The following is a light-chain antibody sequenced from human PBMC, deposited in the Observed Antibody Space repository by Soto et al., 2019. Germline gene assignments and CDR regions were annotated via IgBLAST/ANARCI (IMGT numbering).Light chain of an antibody. CDR1: SSNIGAGYD. CDR2: GNS. CDR3: QSYEGSGSGGV. V-gene: IGLV1-40*01. Sequence: QAVVTQPPSVSGAPGQRVTISCTGSSSNIGAGYDVHWYQQLPGTAPKLLIYGNSNRPSGVPDRFSGSKSGTSASLAITGLQAEDEADYYCQSYEGSGSGGVFGGGTKVTVL. J-gene: IGLJ3*02.